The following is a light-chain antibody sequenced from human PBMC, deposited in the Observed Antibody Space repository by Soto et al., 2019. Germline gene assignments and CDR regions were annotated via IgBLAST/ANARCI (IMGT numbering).Light chain of an antibody. J-gene: IGLJ3*02. V-gene: IGLV1-40*01. CDR2: GNS. CDR3: QSYDSSLSGSV. CDR1: SSNIGAGYD. Sequence: QSVLTQPPSVSGAPGQRVTIYCTGSSSNIGAGYDVHWYQQLPGTAPKLLIYGNSNRPSGVPDRFSGSKSGTSASLAITGLQAEDEADYYCQSYDSSLSGSVFGGWTKVTVL.